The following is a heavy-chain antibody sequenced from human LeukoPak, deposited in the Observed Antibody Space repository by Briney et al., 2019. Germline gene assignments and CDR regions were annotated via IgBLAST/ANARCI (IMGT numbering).Heavy chain of an antibody. CDR3: ARLLTGYYSGSPPGY. CDR1: GYTFTSYG. V-gene: IGHV1-18*01. CDR2: ISAYNGNT. J-gene: IGHJ4*02. Sequence: ASVKVSCKASGYTFTSYGISWVRQAPGQGLEWMGWISAYNGNTNYAQKLQGRVAMTTDTSTSTAYMELRSLRSDDTAVYYCARLLTGYYSGSPPGYWGQGTLVTVSS. D-gene: IGHD3-9*01.